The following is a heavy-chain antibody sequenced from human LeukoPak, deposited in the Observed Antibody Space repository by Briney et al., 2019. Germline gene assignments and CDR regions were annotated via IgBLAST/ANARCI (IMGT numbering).Heavy chain of an antibody. CDR1: GFTFSSYW. Sequence: PGGSLRLSCAASGFTFSSYWMSWVRQAPGKGLEWVANIKQDGSEKYYVDSVKGRFTISRDNAKNSLYLQVNSLRAEDTAVYYCARHDDSGWYFYFDYWGQGTLVTVSS. CDR3: ARHDDSGWYFYFDY. V-gene: IGHV3-7*01. CDR2: IKQDGSEK. D-gene: IGHD6-19*01. J-gene: IGHJ4*02.